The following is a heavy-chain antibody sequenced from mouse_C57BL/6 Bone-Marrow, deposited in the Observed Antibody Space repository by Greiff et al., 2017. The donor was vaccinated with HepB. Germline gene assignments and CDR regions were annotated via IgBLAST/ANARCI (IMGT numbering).Heavy chain of an antibody. CDR1: GYSITSGYY. CDR2: ISYDGSN. Sequence: EVKLQESGPGLVKPSQSLSLTCSVTGYSITSGYYWNWIRQFPGNKLEWMGYISYDGSNNYNPSLKNRISITRDPSKNQFFLKLNSVTTEDTATYYCARAPSYYYGSSYDWYFDVWGTGTTVTVSS. V-gene: IGHV3-6*01. J-gene: IGHJ1*03. D-gene: IGHD1-1*01. CDR3: ARAPSYYYGSSYDWYFDV.